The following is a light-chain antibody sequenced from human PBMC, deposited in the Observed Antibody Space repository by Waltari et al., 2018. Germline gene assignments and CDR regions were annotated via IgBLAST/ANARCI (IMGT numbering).Light chain of an antibody. J-gene: IGKJ4*01. CDR2: KTS. Sequence: DIQLTQSPSSLSASVGDRVPITCRASENVNNYLNWYQQKPGKAPKLLIYKTSTLQSGVPSRFSGSGSGTDYTFTIDSLQSEDVATYFCQHGFGTPLTFGGGTKVEI. CDR3: QHGFGTPLT. V-gene: IGKV1-39*01. CDR1: ENVNNY.